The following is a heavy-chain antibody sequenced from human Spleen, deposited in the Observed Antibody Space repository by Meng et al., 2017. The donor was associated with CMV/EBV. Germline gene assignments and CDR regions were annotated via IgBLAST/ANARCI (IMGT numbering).Heavy chain of an antibody. Sequence: GESLKISCEGSPSSFITYWIAWVRQMPGKGLEWMGIIFPGDSDTKYSPSFQGQVTISADKSISTAYLQWSSLKASDTAMYYCARTSRSYYIYYGMDVWGQGTTVTVSS. CDR2: IFPGDSDT. D-gene: IGHD1-26*01. CDR1: PSSFITYW. CDR3: ARTSRSYYIYYGMDV. V-gene: IGHV5-51*01. J-gene: IGHJ6*02.